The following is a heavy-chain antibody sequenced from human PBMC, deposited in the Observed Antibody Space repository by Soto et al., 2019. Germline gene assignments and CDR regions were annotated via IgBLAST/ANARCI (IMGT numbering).Heavy chain of an antibody. Sequence: SVKVSCKASGGTSSSYAISWVRQAPGQGLEWMGGIIPIFGTANYAQKFQGRVTITADESTSTAYMELSSLRSEDTAVYYCASGGNCGGDCYSSGMDVWGQGTTVTVSS. CDR3: ASGGNCGGDCYSSGMDV. D-gene: IGHD2-21*02. CDR2: IIPIFGTA. V-gene: IGHV1-69*13. J-gene: IGHJ6*02. CDR1: GGTSSSYA.